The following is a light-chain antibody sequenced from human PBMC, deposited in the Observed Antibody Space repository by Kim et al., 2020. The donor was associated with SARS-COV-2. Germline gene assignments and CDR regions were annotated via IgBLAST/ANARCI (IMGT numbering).Light chain of an antibody. CDR2: AAS. CDR1: QSITNY. Sequence: DIQMTQSPSSLSASVGDRVTITCRASQSITNYLNWYQQKPGKAPKLLIYAASTLQSGVPSRFSGSGSGTDFTLTIGSLQPEDIETYYCQQSYNLPPTFGRGAKVDIK. J-gene: IGKJ3*01. V-gene: IGKV1-39*01. CDR3: QQSYNLPPT.